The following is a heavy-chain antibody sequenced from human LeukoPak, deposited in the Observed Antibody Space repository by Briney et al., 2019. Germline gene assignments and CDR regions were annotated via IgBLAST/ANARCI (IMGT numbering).Heavy chain of an antibody. CDR3: ASTTDYYYMDV. J-gene: IGHJ6*03. CDR1: GGSISSYY. V-gene: IGHV4-59*12. Sequence: PSETLSLTCSVSGGSISSYYWSWIRQPPGKGLEWIGYIYYSGSTYYNPSLKSRVTISVDTSKNQFSLKLTSVTAADTAVYYCASTTDYYYMDVWGKGTTVTVSS. D-gene: IGHD4-17*01. CDR2: IYYSGST.